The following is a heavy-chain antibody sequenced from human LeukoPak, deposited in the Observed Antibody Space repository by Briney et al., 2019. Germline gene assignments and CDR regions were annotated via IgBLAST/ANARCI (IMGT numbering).Heavy chain of an antibody. D-gene: IGHD3/OR15-3a*01. CDR3: ARDKDWSFDY. J-gene: IGHJ4*02. Sequence: GGSLRLSCAASGFTFSTYAMSWVRQAPGKGLEWVSYIRGGDSISYAESVKGRFTISRDNAKNSLSLQMNSLRAEDTAIYYCARDKDWSFDYWGQGTLVTVSS. CDR2: IRGGDSI. CDR1: GFTFSTYA. V-gene: IGHV3-48*01.